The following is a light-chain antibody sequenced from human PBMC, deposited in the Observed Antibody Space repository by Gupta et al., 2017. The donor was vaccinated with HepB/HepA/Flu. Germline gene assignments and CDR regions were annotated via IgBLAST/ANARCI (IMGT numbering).Light chain of an antibody. Sequence: QLAVTQSPSASASLGASVKLTCTLSSGHSSYAIAWHQQQPEKGPRYLMKVNSDGCHTKGDGIPDRFSGSSSGTERYLTISSLQSEDETDYYCQTWGTGNSVVFGGGTKLTVL. CDR2: VNSDGCH. J-gene: IGLJ2*01. CDR3: QTWGTGNSVV. V-gene: IGLV4-69*01. CDR1: SGHSSYA.